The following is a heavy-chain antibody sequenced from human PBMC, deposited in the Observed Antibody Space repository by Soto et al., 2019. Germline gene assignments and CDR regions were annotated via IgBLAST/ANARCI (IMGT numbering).Heavy chain of an antibody. CDR1: GFTFSNFV. D-gene: IGHD3-16*01. V-gene: IGHV3-23*01. CDR3: AKRNLNWGNPFAYLDY. Sequence: HPGGSLRLSCAGSGFTFSNFVMNWVRQAPGKGLEWIAVISHEGATTYYADSVKGRFTIFRDNSRSTVSLQMNSLTADDTAVYYCAKRNLNWGNPFAYLDYWGQGTLVTVSS. CDR2: ISHEGATT. J-gene: IGHJ4*02.